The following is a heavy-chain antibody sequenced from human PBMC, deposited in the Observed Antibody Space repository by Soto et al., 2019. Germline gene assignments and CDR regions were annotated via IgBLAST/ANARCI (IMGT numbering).Heavy chain of an antibody. V-gene: IGHV1-69*02. CDR1: GGTFSSYT. J-gene: IGHJ5*02. CDR3: ASSREDYLWFDP. CDR2: IIPILGIA. Sequence: SVKVSCKASGGTFSSYTISWVRQAPGQGLEWMGRIIPILGIANYAQKFQGRVTITADKSTSTAYMELSSLRSEDTAVYYCASSREDYLWFDPCGQGTLVTVSP. D-gene: IGHD4-17*01.